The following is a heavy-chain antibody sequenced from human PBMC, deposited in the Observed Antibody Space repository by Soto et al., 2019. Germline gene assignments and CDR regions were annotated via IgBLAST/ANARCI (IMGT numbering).Heavy chain of an antibody. V-gene: IGHV4-39*01. D-gene: IGHD4-17*01. Sequence: SETLSLTCTVSGGSISSSSYYWGWIRQPPGKGLEWIGSIYYSGSTYYNPSLKSRVTISVDTSKNQFSLKLSSVTAADTAVYYCARHPDYGDPPPAHYYFDYWGQGTLVTVSS. CDR1: GGSISSSSYY. J-gene: IGHJ4*02. CDR2: IYYSGST. CDR3: ARHPDYGDPPPAHYYFDY.